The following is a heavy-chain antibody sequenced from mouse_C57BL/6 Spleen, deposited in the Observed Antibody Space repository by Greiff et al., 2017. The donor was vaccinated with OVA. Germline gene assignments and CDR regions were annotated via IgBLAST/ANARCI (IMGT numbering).Heavy chain of an antibody. CDR2: IDPSDSYT. V-gene: IGHV1-69*01. D-gene: IGHD1-1*01. J-gene: IGHJ4*01. CDR1: GYTFTSYW. Sequence: QVQLKQPGAELVMPGASVKLSCKASGYTFTSYWMHWVKQRPGQGLEWIGEIDPSDSYTNYNQKFKGKSTLTVDKSSSTAYMQLSSLTSEDSAVYYCARRRVTTVVGGNYYAMDYWGQGTSVTVSS. CDR3: ARRRVTTVVGGNYYAMDY.